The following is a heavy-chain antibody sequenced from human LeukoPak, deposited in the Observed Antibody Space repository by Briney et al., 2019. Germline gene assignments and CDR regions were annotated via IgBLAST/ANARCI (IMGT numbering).Heavy chain of an antibody. D-gene: IGHD3-10*01. Sequence: ASVKVSCKVSGYTFTGYYIHWVRQAPGQGLEWMGWINPNSGGTNYAQKLQGRVTMTTDTSASTAYMELRSLRSDDTAVYYCARGDGLLWFGELFGYWGQGTLVTVSS. CDR3: ARGDGLLWFGELFGY. J-gene: IGHJ4*02. CDR1: GYTFTGYY. CDR2: INPNSGGT. V-gene: IGHV1-2*02.